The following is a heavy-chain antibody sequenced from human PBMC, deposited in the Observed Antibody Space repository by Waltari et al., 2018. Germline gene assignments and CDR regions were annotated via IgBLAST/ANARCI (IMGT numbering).Heavy chain of an antibody. J-gene: IGHJ4*02. CDR2: INPNSGGT. CDR1: GGTFSSYA. CDR3: ARAANSSGWIRFDY. D-gene: IGHD6-19*01. V-gene: IGHV1-2*04. Sequence: QVQLVQSGAEVKKPGSSVKVSCKASGGTFSSYAISWVRQAPGQGLEWMGGINPNSGGTNYAQKFQGWVTMTRDTSISTAYMELSRLRSDDTAVYYCARAANSSGWIRFDYWGQGTLVTVSS.